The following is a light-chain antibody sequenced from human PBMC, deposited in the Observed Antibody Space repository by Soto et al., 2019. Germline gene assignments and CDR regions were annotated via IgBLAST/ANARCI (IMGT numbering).Light chain of an antibody. V-gene: IGKV3-20*01. CDR1: QSVNSSY. CDR2: GAS. CDR3: QQYGNSPQT. J-gene: IGKJ1*01. Sequence: EIGLTQSPGTLSLSPGERGTLSCRASQSVNSSYLAWYQHKPGQAPRLLIYGASTRATGIPDRFSGSGSGTDFTLTIARLEPGDFAVYYCQQYGNSPQTFGQGTKVDIK.